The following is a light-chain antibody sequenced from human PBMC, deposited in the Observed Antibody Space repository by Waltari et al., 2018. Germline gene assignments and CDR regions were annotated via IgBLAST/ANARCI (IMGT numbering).Light chain of an antibody. V-gene: IGLV1-51*01. CDR1: TSNIGIPY. J-gene: IGLJ1*01. CDR2: DDN. Sequence: QSVLTQPPSVSATTGQTVTISCSGSTSNIGIPYVSWYQQFPGTAPKLLIYDDNKRPSQIPDRFSGSKSGTSATLGITGLQAGDEADYYCGTWDSTLSTYVYGTGTRLTVL. CDR3: GTWDSTLSTYV.